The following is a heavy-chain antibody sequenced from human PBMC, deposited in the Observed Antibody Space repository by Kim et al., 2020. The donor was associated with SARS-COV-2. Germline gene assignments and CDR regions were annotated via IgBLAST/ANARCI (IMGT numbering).Heavy chain of an antibody. Sequence: GGSLRLSCAASGFDFGTHSMNWVRQAPGKGLEWVSSIGGASDYIYYADSVKGRFTISRDNAKNSLYLQMNSLRAEDTAVYYCARGVYCSSTICYFYYYALDVWGKGPTVTVSS. J-gene: IGHJ6*04. D-gene: IGHD2-2*01. V-gene: IGHV3-21*01. CDR3: ARGVYCSSTICYFYYYALDV. CDR2: IGGASDYI. CDR1: GFDFGTHS.